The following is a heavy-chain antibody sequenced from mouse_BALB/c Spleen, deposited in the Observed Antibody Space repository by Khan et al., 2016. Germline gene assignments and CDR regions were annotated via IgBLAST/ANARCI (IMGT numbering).Heavy chain of an antibody. J-gene: IGHJ4*01. CDR2: IWSGGST. D-gene: IGHD2-3*01. V-gene: IGHV2-2*02. CDR1: GFSLTSYG. Sequence: QMQLEESGPGLVQPSQSLSITCTVSGFSLTSYGVHWVRQSPGKGLEWLGVIWSGGSTDYNAAFISRLSISKDNAKSQVFFKMNSLQANDTAIYYCARTPGGCGYYESMDYWGRGTSVTVSS. CDR3: ARTPGGCGYYESMDY.